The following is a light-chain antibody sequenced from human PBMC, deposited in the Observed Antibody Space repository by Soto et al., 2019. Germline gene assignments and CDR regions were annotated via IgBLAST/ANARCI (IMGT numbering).Light chain of an antibody. CDR3: QHYNSYSRT. Sequence: DIQMTQSPSTLSASVVGRVTITCPASQRISSWLAWYQPKPGKAPKLLIYKASTLQSGVPSRFSGSGSGTEFTLTSSSLQPDDYATYYCQHYNSYSRTFGQGTKVDIK. CDR2: KAS. CDR1: QRISSW. J-gene: IGKJ1*01. V-gene: IGKV1-5*03.